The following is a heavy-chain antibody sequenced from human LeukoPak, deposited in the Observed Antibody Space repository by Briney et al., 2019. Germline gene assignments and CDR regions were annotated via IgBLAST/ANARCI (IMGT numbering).Heavy chain of an antibody. CDR1: GGTFSSSA. CDR2: IIPIFGTA. Sequence: SVKVSCKASGGTFSSSAISWVRQAPGQGLEWMGGIIPIFGTANYAQKFQGRVTITTDESTSTAYMELSSLRSEDTAVYYCARSIPPYYDSSRYYYPFDYWGQGTLVTVSS. D-gene: IGHD3-22*01. CDR3: ARSIPPYYDSSRYYYPFDY. J-gene: IGHJ4*02. V-gene: IGHV1-69*05.